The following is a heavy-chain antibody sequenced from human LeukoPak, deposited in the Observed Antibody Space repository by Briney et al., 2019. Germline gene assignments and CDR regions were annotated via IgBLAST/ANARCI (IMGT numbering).Heavy chain of an antibody. V-gene: IGHV3-23*01. J-gene: IGHJ6*03. CDR2: ISPSGDIT. CDR1: GFSFSSHG. D-gene: IGHD1-26*01. Sequence: GGSLRLSCAGSGFSFSSHGMNWVRQAPGKGLEWVSGISPSGDITYYTDSVRGRFTISRDNAKNSLYLQMNSLRAEDTAVYYCARDGRDSGSYYSDYYYMDVWGKGTTVTVSS. CDR3: ARDGRDSGSYYSDYYYMDV.